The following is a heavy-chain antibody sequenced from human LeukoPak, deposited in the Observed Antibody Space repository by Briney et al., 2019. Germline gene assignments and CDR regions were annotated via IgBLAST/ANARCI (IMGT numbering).Heavy chain of an antibody. D-gene: IGHD2-2*01. V-gene: IGHV3-30*04. CDR1: GFSFSTYA. Sequence: GGSLRLSCAASGFSFSTYAMHWVRQAPGKGLEWVALISYDGSNKYYADSVKGRFTISRDNSKNTLYLQMHSLRADDTAVYYCARDLQYLLLMGEIDYWGQGTLVTVSS. CDR3: ARDLQYLLLMGEIDY. CDR2: ISYDGSNK. J-gene: IGHJ4*02.